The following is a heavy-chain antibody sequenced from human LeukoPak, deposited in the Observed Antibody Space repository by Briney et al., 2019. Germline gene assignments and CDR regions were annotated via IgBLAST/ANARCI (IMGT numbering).Heavy chain of an antibody. CDR3: AREDSGSYDLGSFDI. D-gene: IGHD1-26*01. V-gene: IGHV3-21*01. CDR1: GFTFSNYR. Sequence: GGSLRLSCAASGFTFSNYRVNWVRQAPGKGVEWVSSISVTSSYIYYADSVKGRFAISRDNANSSLSLQMHSLRAEDTSVYYCAREDSGSYDLGSFDIWGQGTLVTVSS. J-gene: IGHJ3*02. CDR2: ISVTSSYI.